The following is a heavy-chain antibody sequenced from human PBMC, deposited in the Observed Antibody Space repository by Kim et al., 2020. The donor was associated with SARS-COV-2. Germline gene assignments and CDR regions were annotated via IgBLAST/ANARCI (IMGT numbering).Heavy chain of an antibody. J-gene: IGHJ6*02. CDR3: ARDLKGGSGSYYNVYYYGMDV. CDR2: INAGNGNT. D-gene: IGHD3-10*01. CDR1: GYTFTSYA. V-gene: IGHV1-3*01. Sequence: ASVKVSCKASGYTFTSYAMHWVRQAPGQRLEWMGWINAGNGNTKYSQKFQGRVTITRDTSASTAYMELSSLRSEDTAVYYCARDLKGGSGSYYNVYYYGMDVWGQGTTVTVSS.